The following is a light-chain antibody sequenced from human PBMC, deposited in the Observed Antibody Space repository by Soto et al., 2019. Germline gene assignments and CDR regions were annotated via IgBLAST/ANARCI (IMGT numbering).Light chain of an antibody. CDR1: QSISSW. Sequence: DIQMTQSPSTLCASVGDRVTITCRASQSISSWLAWYQQKPGKAPKLLIYDASSLESGVPSRFSGSGSGTEFTLTISSLQPDDFATYYCQQYDNLPLTFGGGAKVDI. J-gene: IGKJ4*01. V-gene: IGKV1-5*01. CDR3: QQYDNLPLT. CDR2: DAS.